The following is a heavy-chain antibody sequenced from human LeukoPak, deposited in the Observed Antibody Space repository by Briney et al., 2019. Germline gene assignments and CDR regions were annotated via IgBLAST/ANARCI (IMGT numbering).Heavy chain of an antibody. CDR2: MNPNSGNT. D-gene: IGHD3-3*01. Sequence: ASVKVSCKASGYTFTSYDINWVRQATGQGLEWMGWMNPNSGNTGYAQKFQGRVTITRNTSISTAYMELSSLRSEDTAVYYCVRGKLGDDFWSGYYFFDYWGQGTLVTVSS. CDR1: GYTFTSYD. J-gene: IGHJ4*02. V-gene: IGHV1-8*03. CDR3: VRGKLGDDFWSGYYFFDY.